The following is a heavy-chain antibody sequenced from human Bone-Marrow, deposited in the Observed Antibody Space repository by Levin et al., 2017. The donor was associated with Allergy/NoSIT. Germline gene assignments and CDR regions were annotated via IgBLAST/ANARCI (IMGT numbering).Heavy chain of an antibody. V-gene: IGHV3-30*09. Sequence: GESLKISCAASGFTFNAYALHWVRHIPGKGLEWVAVISFDGGNKYYADSVKGRFAISRDNSTQTLSLEMNSLKSEDTAVYYCARALIMSARRYGMDVWGQGTTVTVSS. D-gene: IGHD5/OR15-5a*01. CDR3: ARALIMSARRYGMDV. CDR2: ISFDGGNK. J-gene: IGHJ6*02. CDR1: GFTFNAYA.